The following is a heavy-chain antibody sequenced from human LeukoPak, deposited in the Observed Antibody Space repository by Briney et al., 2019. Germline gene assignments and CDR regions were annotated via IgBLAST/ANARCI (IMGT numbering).Heavy chain of an antibody. J-gene: IGHJ3*02. V-gene: IGHV1-69*05. Sequence: GASVKVSCKASGGTFSNFGANWVRQAPGQGLEWMGGIIPIFGTANYAQKFQGRVTITTDESTSTAYMELSSLRSEDTAVYYCAGPGIAAAAFDIWGQGTMVTVSS. CDR2: IIPIFGTA. CDR1: GGTFSNFG. CDR3: AGPGIAAAAFDI. D-gene: IGHD6-13*01.